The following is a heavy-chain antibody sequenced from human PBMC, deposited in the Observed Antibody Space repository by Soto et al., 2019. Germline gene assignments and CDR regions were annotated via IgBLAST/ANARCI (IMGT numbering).Heavy chain of an antibody. D-gene: IGHD3-10*01. V-gene: IGHV3-23*01. CDR2: TSGGGGSL. Sequence: GGSLRLSCAASGFIFSDYEINWVRQAPGKGLEWVSETSGGGGSLYYADSVKGRFTISRDNSKNTLYLQMNSLRAEDTAVYYCAGSTARRTEITIMVSNWFHPWGQGTLVTVSS. J-gene: IGHJ5*02. CDR1: GFIFSDYE. CDR3: AGSTARRTEITIMVSNWFHP.